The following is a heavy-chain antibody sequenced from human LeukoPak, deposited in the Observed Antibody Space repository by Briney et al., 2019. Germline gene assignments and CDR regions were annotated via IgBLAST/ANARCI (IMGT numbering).Heavy chain of an antibody. CDR2: IKQDGTEE. Sequence: GGSLRLSCAAPGFTFSSYWMSWVRQAPGKGLEWVANIKQDGTEEHYVDSSLKGRFTISRDNAKNSLYLQMTSLRVEDTAVYYCASGRHDFLHWGQGTLVTVSS. CDR3: ASGRHDFLH. D-gene: IGHD3/OR15-3a*01. CDR1: GFTFSSYW. V-gene: IGHV3-7*01. J-gene: IGHJ4*02.